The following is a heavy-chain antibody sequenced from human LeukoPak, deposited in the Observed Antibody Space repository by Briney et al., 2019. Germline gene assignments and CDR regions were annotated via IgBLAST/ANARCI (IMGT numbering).Heavy chain of an antibody. CDR2: IGTAGDT. V-gene: IGHV3-13*01. CDR3: ARLSSFSYYGMDV. CDR1: GFTFSSYD. J-gene: IGHJ6*02. D-gene: IGHD6-13*01. Sequence: GGSLRLSCAASGFTFSSYDMHWVRHATGKGLEWVSAIGTAGDTYYPGSVKGRFTISRENAKNSLYLQMNSLRAGDTAVYYCARLSSFSYYGMDVWGQGTTVTVSS.